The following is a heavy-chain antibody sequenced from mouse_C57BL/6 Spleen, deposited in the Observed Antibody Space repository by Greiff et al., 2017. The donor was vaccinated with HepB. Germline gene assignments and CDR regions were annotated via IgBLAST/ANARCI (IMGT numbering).Heavy chain of an antibody. CDR1: GFTFNTYA. Sequence: EVMLVESGGGLVQPKGSLKLSCAASGFTFNTYAMHWVRQAPGKGLEWVARIRSKSSNYATYYADSVKDRFTISRDDSQSMLYLQMNNLKTEDTAMYYCVRGAEYYGSSYEWYFDVWGTGTTVTVSS. D-gene: IGHD1-1*01. CDR2: IRSKSSNYAT. J-gene: IGHJ1*03. V-gene: IGHV10-3*01. CDR3: VRGAEYYGSSYEWYFDV.